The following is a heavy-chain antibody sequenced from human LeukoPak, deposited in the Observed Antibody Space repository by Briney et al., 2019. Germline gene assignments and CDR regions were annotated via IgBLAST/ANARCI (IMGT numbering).Heavy chain of an antibody. J-gene: IGHJ6*03. CDR1: GGSISSYY. CDR3: ARGGGSSWWNYYYYYMDV. D-gene: IGHD6-13*01. Sequence: SETLSLTCTVSGGSISSYYWSWIRQPPGEGLEWIGYIYYSGSTNYNPSLKSRVTISVDTSKNQFSLRLSSVTAADTAVCYCARGGGSSWWNYYYYYMDVWGKGTTVTVSS. CDR2: IYYSGST. V-gene: IGHV4-59*01.